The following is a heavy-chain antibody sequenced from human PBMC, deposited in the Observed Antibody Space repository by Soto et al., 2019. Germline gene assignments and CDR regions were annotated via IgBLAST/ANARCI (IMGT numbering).Heavy chain of an antibody. J-gene: IGHJ2*01. CDR3: ARDTQWEPILPVRWWYFDL. V-gene: IGHV1-69*12. D-gene: IGHD1-26*01. CDR2: IIPIFGTA. CDR1: GGTFSSYA. Sequence: QVQLVQSGAEVKKPGSSVKVSCKASGGTFSSYAISWVRQAPGQGLEWMGGIIPIFGTANYAQKFQGRVTITADESTSTAYMELSSLRSEDTAVYYCARDTQWEPILPVRWWYFDLWGRGTLVTVSS.